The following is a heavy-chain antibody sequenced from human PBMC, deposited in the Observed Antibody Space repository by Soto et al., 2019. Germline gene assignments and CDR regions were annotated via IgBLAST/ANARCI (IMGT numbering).Heavy chain of an antibody. D-gene: IGHD1-26*01. CDR1: GFTFSSDG. CDR3: ARSPQPTRGIHWYFDL. V-gene: IGHV3-48*01. CDR2: ISSSSSTI. J-gene: IGHJ2*01. Sequence: PGGSLRLSCAASGFTFSSDGMNWVRQAPGKGLEWVSYISSSSSTIYYADSVKGRFTISRDNAKNSLYLQMNSLRAEDTALYYCARSPQPTRGIHWYFDLWGRGILVTVSS.